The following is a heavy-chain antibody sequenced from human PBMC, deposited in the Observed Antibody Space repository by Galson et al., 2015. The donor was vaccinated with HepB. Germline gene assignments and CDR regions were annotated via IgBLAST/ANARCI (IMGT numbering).Heavy chain of an antibody. CDR3: ARDRGGSGSYLSYYSGMDV. V-gene: IGHV3-48*01. D-gene: IGHD3-10*01. J-gene: IGHJ6*02. CDR2: ISSSSSTT. Sequence: SLRLSCAASGFTFSSYNMNWVRQAPGKGLEWVSYISSSSSTTYYADSVKGRFTISRDNAKNSLYLQMNSLRVEDTAVYYCARDRGGSGSYLSYYSGMDVWGQGTTVTVSS. CDR1: GFTFSSYN.